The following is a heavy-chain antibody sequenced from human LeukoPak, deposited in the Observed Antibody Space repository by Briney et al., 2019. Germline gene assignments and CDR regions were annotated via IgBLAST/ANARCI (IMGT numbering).Heavy chain of an antibody. J-gene: IGHJ4*02. V-gene: IGHV4-30-4*08. CDR2: IYYSGST. CDR3: ARVPWNYPFDY. D-gene: IGHD1-7*01. CDR1: GGSISSGDYY. Sequence: SETLSLTCTVSGGSISSGDYYWSWIRQPPGKGLEWIGYIYYSGSTYYNPSLKSRVTISVDTSKNQFSLKLSSVTAADTAVYYCARVPWNYPFDYWGQGTLVTVSS.